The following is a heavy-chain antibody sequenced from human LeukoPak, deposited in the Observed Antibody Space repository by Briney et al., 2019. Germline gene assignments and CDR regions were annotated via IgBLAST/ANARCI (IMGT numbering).Heavy chain of an antibody. V-gene: IGHV3-48*04. CDR2: ISSSSTTI. J-gene: IGHJ4*01. Sequence: GGSLRLSCAASGFTFGTYSMNWVRQAPGRGPECVSYISSSSTTIHYTDSVKGRFTISRDNPRNTLYLQMNSLKVEDTAVYYCARDSTYYYDSGSSGPHYFDNWGQGTLVTVSS. CDR1: GFTFGTYS. CDR3: ARDSTYYYDSGSSGPHYFDN. D-gene: IGHD3-10*01.